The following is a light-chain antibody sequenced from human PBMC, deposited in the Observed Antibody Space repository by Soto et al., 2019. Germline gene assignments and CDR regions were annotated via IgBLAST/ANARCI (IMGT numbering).Light chain of an antibody. Sequence: DIVVTQSPDSLAVSLGERATIDCKSSQSLLFSSNNKNYLAWYQQKQGKPPRLLISCSSTRESWVPDRFSGRGAGTDCILTIRSLQPEDVAVYYCRQYYGTSTFGQGTRVEIK. V-gene: IGKV4-1*01. CDR3: RQYYGTST. CDR2: CSS. J-gene: IGKJ1*01. CDR1: QSLLFSSNNKNY.